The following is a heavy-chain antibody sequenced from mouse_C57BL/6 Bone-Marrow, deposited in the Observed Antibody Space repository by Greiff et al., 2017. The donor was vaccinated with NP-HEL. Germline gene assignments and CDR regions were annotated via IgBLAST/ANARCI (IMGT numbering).Heavy chain of an antibody. J-gene: IGHJ4*01. CDR2: INSDGGST. V-gene: IGHV5-2*03. CDR1: EYEFPSHD. Sequence: EVKVEESGGGLVQPGESLKLSCESNEYEFPSHDMSWFRKTPEKRLELVAAINSDGGSTYYPETMERRFIISRDNTKKTLYLQMSRLRSEDTALYYPRYDYAMDYWGQGTSVTVSS. CDR3: RYDYAMDY. D-gene: IGHD2-14*01.